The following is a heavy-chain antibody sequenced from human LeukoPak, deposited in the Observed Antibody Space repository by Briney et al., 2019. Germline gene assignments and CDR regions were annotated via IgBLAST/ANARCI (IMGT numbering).Heavy chain of an antibody. V-gene: IGHV4-59*12. Sequence: SETLSLTCTVSGGSISSYYWSWIRQPPGKGLEWIGYIYYSGSTYYNPSLKSRVTISVDTSKNQFSLKLSSVTAADTAVYYCASGGVMRAYCGGGCYFPYDYWGQGTLVTVSS. J-gene: IGHJ4*02. CDR3: ASGGVMRAYCGGGCYFPYDY. CDR1: GGSISSYY. D-gene: IGHD2-21*02. CDR2: IYYSGST.